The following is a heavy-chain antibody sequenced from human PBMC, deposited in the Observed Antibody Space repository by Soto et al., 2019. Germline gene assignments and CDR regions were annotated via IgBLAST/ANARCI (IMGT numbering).Heavy chain of an antibody. D-gene: IGHD3-10*01. V-gene: IGHV4-59*01. J-gene: IGHJ3*02. CDR2: IYHTGST. CDR1: GVSISDYY. CDR3: ARDAYLDAFDI. Sequence: QVQLQESGPGLLKPSETLSLTCTVSGVSISDYYWNWVRQPPGKALEWIGYIYHTGSTSYNPSLESRATISVDMSENQFSLKLTSVTAADTAVYYCARDAYLDAFDIWGQGTMVNVSS.